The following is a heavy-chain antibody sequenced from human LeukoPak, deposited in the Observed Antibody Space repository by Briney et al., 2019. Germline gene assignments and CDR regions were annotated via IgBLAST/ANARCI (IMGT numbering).Heavy chain of an antibody. CDR2: IKQDGSEK. CDR3: ARLIAAHDY. D-gene: IGHD6-13*01. V-gene: IGHV3-7*01. Sequence: GGSLRLSCAASGFTFGSYWMSWVRQAPGKGLEWAASIKQDGSEKYYADSVKGRFTISRDNAKNSLYLQMNSLRAEVTTVYYCARLIAAHDYWGRGTLVTVSS. CDR1: GFTFGSYW. J-gene: IGHJ4*02.